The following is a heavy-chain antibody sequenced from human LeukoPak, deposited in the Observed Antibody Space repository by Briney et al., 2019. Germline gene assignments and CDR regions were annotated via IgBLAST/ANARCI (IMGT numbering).Heavy chain of an antibody. CDR1: GGPISRYY. J-gene: IGHJ5*02. V-gene: IGHV4-59*01. CDR2: IYYSGST. D-gene: IGHD1-26*01. Sequence: SETLSLTCTVSGGPISRYYWSWIRQPPGKGLEWIGYIYYSGSTNYNPSLKSRVTISVDTSKNQFSLKLSSVTAADTAVYYCASEGWERPMGWFDPWGQGTLVTVSS. CDR3: ASEGWERPMGWFDP.